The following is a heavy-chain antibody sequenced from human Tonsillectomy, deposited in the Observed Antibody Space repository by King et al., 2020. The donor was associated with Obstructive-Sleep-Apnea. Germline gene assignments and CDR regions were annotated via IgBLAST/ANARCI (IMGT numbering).Heavy chain of an antibody. J-gene: IGHJ4*02. D-gene: IGHD2-21*01. CDR3: VLMTPYYFDF. CDR1: GFTFSFYY. Sequence: VQLVESGGGLVQPGGSLRLSCAASGFTFSFYYMTWVRQAPGKGLEWVANIKEDGSEENYVGSVKGRFFISRDNAKDSLFLQMNSLRAEDTAVYFCVLMTPYYFDFWGQGILVTVSS. CDR2: IKEDGSEE. V-gene: IGHV3-7*01.